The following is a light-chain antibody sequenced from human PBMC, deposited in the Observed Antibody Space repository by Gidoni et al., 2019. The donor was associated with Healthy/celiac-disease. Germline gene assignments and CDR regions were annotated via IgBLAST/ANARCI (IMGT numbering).Light chain of an antibody. Sequence: IQMTHSPSSLSASVGDRVTITCRASQSISSYLNWYQQKPGKAPKLLIYAASSLQSGVTSRFSGSGSGTDFTLTISSLQPEDFATYYCQQSYSTPMYTFGQGTKLEIK. CDR2: AAS. V-gene: IGKV1-39*01. CDR1: QSISSY. J-gene: IGKJ2*01. CDR3: QQSYSTPMYT.